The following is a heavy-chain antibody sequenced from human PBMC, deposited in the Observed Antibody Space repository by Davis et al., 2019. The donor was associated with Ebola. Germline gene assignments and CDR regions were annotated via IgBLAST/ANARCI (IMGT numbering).Heavy chain of an antibody. CDR2: MYYSGST. J-gene: IGHJ4*02. D-gene: IGHD5-18*01. V-gene: IGHV4-39*07. CDR3: ATGLTRGYYYGENFDY. Sequence: PSETLSLTCAVSGASISSRNYYWGWIRQPPGKGLEWIGSMYYSGSTYYNPSLKGRATMSVDTSKNQFSLTLSSVTAADTAIYYCATGLTRGYYYGENFDYWGQGTLVTVSS. CDR1: GASISSRNYY.